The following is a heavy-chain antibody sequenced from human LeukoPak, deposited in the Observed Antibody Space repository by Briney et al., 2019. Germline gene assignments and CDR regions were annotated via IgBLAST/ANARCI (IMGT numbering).Heavy chain of an antibody. CDR3: ARDAVGAFYNWFDP. J-gene: IGHJ5*02. D-gene: IGHD6-19*01. Sequence: GGSLRLSSAASGFTFSSYSMNWVRQAPGKGLEWVSSISSSSSYIYYADSVKGRFTISRDNAKNSLYLQMNSLRAEDTAVYYCARDAVGAFYNWFDPWGQGTLVTVSS. CDR1: GFTFSSYS. V-gene: IGHV3-21*01. CDR2: ISSSSSYI.